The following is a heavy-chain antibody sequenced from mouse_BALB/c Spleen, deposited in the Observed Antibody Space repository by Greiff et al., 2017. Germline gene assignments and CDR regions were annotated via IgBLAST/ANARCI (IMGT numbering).Heavy chain of an antibody. CDR2: IDPANGNT. Sequence: DVQLQESGAELVKPGASVKLSCTASGFNIKDTYMHWVKQRPEQGLEWIGRIDPANGNTKYDPKFQGKATITADTSSNTAYLQLSSLTSEDTAVYYCFSLLRLVDYWGQGTTLTVSS. J-gene: IGHJ2*01. D-gene: IGHD1-2*01. V-gene: IGHV14-3*02. CDR3: FSLLRLVDY. CDR1: GFNIKDTY.